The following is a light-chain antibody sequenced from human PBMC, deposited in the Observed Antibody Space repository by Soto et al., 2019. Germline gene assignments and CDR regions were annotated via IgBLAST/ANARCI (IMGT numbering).Light chain of an antibody. CDR1: QNLFYSSNSKNY. V-gene: IGKV4-1*01. Sequence: DIVMTQSPDSLAVSLGERATIDCKSSQNLFYSSNSKNYLAWYQRKPGQPPQLLIYWASTRESGVPARFSGSGSGTDFSLTISSLQAEDVAVYYCQQYYTFPYTFGQGTKLEIK. CDR2: WAS. J-gene: IGKJ2*01. CDR3: QQYYTFPYT.